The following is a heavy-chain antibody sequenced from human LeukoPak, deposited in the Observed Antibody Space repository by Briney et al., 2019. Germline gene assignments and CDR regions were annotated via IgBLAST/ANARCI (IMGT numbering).Heavy chain of an antibody. V-gene: IGHV1-18*01. CDR3: ARDITGDGDFDY. Sequence: ASVKVSCKASGYTFTSYGISWVRQAPGQGLEWMGWISAYNGNTNYAQKLQGRVTTTTDTSTSTAYMELRSLRSDDTAVYYCARDITGDGDFDYWGQGTLVTVSS. D-gene: IGHD2-21*02. J-gene: IGHJ4*02. CDR2: ISAYNGNT. CDR1: GYTFTSYG.